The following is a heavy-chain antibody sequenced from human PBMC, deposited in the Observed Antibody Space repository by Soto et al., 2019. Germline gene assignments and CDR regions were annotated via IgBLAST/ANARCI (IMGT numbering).Heavy chain of an antibody. CDR1: GFNFSPYF. D-gene: IGHD1-26*01. V-gene: IGHV3-74*01. CDR3: VRDRGTPDSFDI. J-gene: IGHJ3*02. Sequence: EAHLVESGGGLPQPGGSLRLSCVASGFNFSPYFMAWVLQGPGRGLEWVSHIKGDGTTTAYADSVRGRFIISRDNGRNTLFLQMNSLRDEDTAVYYCVRDRGTPDSFDIWGQGTTVIVSS. CDR2: IKGDGTTT.